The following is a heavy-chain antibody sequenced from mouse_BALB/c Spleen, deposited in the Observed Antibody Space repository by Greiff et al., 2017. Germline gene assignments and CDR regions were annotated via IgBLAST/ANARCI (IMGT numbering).Heavy chain of an antibody. Sequence: VKLQQSGAELARPGASVKMSCKASGYTFTSYTMHWVKQRPGQGLEWIGYINPSSGYTNYNQKFKDKATLTADKSSSTAYMQLSSLTSEDSAVYYCARYDGYLYAMDYWGQGTSVTVSS. V-gene: IGHV1-4*01. CDR2: INPSSGYT. J-gene: IGHJ4*01. CDR3: ARYDGYLYAMDY. CDR1: GYTFTSYT. D-gene: IGHD2-3*01.